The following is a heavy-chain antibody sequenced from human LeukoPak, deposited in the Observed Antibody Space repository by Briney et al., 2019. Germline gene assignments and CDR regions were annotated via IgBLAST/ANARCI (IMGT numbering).Heavy chain of an antibody. J-gene: IGHJ5*02. V-gene: IGHV4-59*08. Sequence: SETLSLTCTVSGGSISSYYLSWIRQPPGKGLEGIGYMYYSGSTNYNPSLKSRVTISVGTSKNQFSLKLSSVIAADRAVYYCASHIVTIFGVVTTNWFDPWGQGTLVTVSS. CDR2: MYYSGST. D-gene: IGHD3-3*01. CDR1: GGSISSYY. CDR3: ASHIVTIFGVVTTNWFDP.